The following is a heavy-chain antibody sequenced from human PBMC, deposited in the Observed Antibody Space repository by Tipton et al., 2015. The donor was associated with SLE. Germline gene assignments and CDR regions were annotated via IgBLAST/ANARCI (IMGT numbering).Heavy chain of an antibody. V-gene: IGHV4-59*11. CDR2: MHNSGDS. CDR1: GISISTHY. CDR3: ARDIEAPGDFLYFDY. J-gene: IGHJ4*02. Sequence: TLSLTCKVSGISISTHYWSWIRQPPGKGLEWIGQMHNSGDSTYNPSLKSRVTMSVDTSKNHFSLKLTSVIAADTAVYYCARDIEAPGDFLYFDYWGQRILVTVSS. D-gene: IGHD7-27*01.